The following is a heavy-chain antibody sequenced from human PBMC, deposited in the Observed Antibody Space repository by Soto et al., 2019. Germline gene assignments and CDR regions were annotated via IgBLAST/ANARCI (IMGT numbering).Heavy chain of an antibody. V-gene: IGHV3-23*01. CDR2: IGAGGDVR. Sequence: GGSLRLSCAASGFTFSTDAMCWVRQAPGKGLEWVSSIGAGGDVRHYIDSVRGRFTISRDNSKNTLYLQMNRLRAEDTAVYYCARSNIVSSPPAPTVYYYHGMDAWGQGTPVTVSS. D-gene: IGHD2-2*01. CDR1: GFTFSTDA. J-gene: IGHJ6*02. CDR3: ARSNIVSSPPAPTVYYYHGMDA.